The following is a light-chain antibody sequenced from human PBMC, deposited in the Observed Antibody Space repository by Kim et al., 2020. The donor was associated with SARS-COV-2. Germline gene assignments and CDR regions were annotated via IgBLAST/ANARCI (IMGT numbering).Light chain of an antibody. Sequence: SPGERATLACRASQTVVGSYLAWYQQRPGQAPRLLIHGASERATGIPDRFSGSGSGTDFSLTITRLEPEDFAVYYCQQYDSSPRTFGQGTKVDIK. CDR2: GAS. V-gene: IGKV3-20*01. CDR1: QTVVGSY. CDR3: QQYDSSPRT. J-gene: IGKJ1*01.